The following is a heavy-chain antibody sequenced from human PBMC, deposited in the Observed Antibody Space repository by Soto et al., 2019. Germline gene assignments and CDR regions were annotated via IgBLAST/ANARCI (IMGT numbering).Heavy chain of an antibody. Sequence: SETLSLTCTVSGASISSYYWTWIRQPPGKGLEWIGYIYSSGSTNYNPSLKSRLTISVDTSKNQFSLRLSTVTAADTAVYYCARGLYPYCGGACYEFDYWGQGTLVTVSS. CDR1: GASISSYY. D-gene: IGHD2-21*02. CDR3: ARGLYPYCGGACYEFDY. V-gene: IGHV4-59*01. J-gene: IGHJ4*02. CDR2: IYSSGST.